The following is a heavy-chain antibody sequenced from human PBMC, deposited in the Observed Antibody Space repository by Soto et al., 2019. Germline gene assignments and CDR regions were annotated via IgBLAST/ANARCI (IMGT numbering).Heavy chain of an antibody. J-gene: IGHJ4*02. CDR3: AREGGSYSSYFDY. D-gene: IGHD1-26*01. CDR2: IYYSGST. V-gene: IGHV4-31*03. CDR1: GDSISNGGYY. Sequence: QVQLQESGPGLVKPSQTLSLTCTVSGDSISNGGYYWSWIRQHPGKGLEWIGYIYYSGSTVYNPSLKSRATISVDTSKNQFSLKLSSVTAADTAVYYCAREGGSYSSYFDYWGQGTLVTVSS.